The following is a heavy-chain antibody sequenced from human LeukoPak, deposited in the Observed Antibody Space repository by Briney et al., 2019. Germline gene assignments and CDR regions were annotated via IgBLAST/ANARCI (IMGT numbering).Heavy chain of an antibody. J-gene: IGHJ4*02. Sequence: GGSLRLSCAASGFTFKGYWMSWVRQAPGKGLEWVANIQQDGSEKKYVDSVKGRFTISRDNAKNSLYLQMDSLRAEDTAVYYCVRLRYTYGKNFDCWGQGTLVTVPS. CDR1: GFTFKGYW. CDR3: VRLRYTYGKNFDC. V-gene: IGHV3-7*01. CDR2: IQQDGSEK. D-gene: IGHD5-18*01.